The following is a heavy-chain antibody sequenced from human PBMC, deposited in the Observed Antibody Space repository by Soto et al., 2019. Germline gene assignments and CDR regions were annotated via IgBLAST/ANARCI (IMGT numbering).Heavy chain of an antibody. J-gene: IGHJ3*02. CDR2: ISSSSSTI. D-gene: IGHD3-3*01. CDR3: ARPSPAYYDFWSGYYTGEDAFDI. CDR1: GFTFSSYS. Sequence: GGSLRLSCAASGFTFSSYSMNWVRQAPGKGLEWVSYISSSSSTIYYADSVKGRFTISRDNAKNSLYLQMNSLRAEDTAVYYCARPSPAYYDFWSGYYTGEDAFDIWGQGTMVTVSS. V-gene: IGHV3-48*01.